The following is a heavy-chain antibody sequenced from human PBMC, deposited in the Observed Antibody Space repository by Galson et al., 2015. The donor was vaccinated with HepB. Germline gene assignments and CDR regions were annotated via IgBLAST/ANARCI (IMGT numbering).Heavy chain of an antibody. Sequence: SCKASGDTFTYRYLHWVRQAPGQALEWMGWITPFNGNTNYAQKFQDRVTITRDMSMSTAYMELTSLRSEDTAMYYCASIIGGYPDYYFDYWGQGTLVTVSS. D-gene: IGHD3-22*01. J-gene: IGHJ4*02. CDR2: ITPFNGNT. CDR3: ASIIGGYPDYYFDY. CDR1: GDTFTYRY. V-gene: IGHV1-45*02.